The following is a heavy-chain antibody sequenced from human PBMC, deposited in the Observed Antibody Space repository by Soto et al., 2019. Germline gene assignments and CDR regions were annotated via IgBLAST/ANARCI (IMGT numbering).Heavy chain of an antibody. Sequence: GGSLRLSCAASGFTFSSYAMSWVRQAPGKGLEWVSAISGSGGSTYYADSVKGRFTISRDNSKNTLYLQMNSLRAEDRAVYYCAKEATYYDILTGYTQGYALDIWGQGTMVT. V-gene: IGHV3-23*01. CDR2: ISGSGGST. D-gene: IGHD3-9*01. J-gene: IGHJ3*02. CDR3: AKEATYYDILTGYTQGYALDI. CDR1: GFTFSSYA.